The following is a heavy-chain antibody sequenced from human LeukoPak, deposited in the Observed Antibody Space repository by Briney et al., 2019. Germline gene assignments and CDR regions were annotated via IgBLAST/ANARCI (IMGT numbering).Heavy chain of an antibody. Sequence: SETLSLTCAVYGGSFSGYYWSWIRQPPGKGLEWIGEINHSGSTNYNPSPKSRVTISVDTSKNQFSLKLSPVTAADTAVYYCARGVDTARGFDYWGQGTLVTVSS. J-gene: IGHJ4*02. CDR2: INHSGST. V-gene: IGHV4-34*01. CDR3: ARGVDTARGFDY. CDR1: GGSFSGYY. D-gene: IGHD5-18*01.